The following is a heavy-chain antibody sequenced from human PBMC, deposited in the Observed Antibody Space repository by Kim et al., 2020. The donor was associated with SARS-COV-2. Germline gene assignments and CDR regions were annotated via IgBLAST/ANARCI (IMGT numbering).Heavy chain of an antibody. Sequence: GGSLRLSCAASGFTFSSYAMSWVRQAPGKGLAWVSVIYSGGSSTYYADSVKGRFTISRDNSKNTLYLQMNSLRAEDTAVYYCAKGRQQPTHWGQGTLVTVSS. CDR3: AKGRQQPTH. CDR1: GFTFSSYA. CDR2: IYSGGSST. V-gene: IGHV3-23*03. J-gene: IGHJ4*02. D-gene: IGHD6-13*01.